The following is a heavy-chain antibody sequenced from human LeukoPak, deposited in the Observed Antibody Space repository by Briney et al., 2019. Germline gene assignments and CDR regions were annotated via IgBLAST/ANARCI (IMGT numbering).Heavy chain of an antibody. CDR2: ISYDGSNK. V-gene: IGHV3-30*03. J-gene: IGHJ5*02. D-gene: IGHD6-19*01. CDR1: GFTFSSYG. CDR3: ARVREQQWRYNWFDP. Sequence: PGRSLRLSCAASGFTFSSYGMHWVRQAPGKGLEWVAVISYDGSNKYYADSVKGRFTISRDNSKNTLYLQMNSLRAEDTAVYYCARVREQQWRYNWFDPWGQGTLVTVSS.